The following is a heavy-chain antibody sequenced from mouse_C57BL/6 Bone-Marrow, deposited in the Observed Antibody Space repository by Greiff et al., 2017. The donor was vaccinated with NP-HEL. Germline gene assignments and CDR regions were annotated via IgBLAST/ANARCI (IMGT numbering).Heavy chain of an antibody. CDR1: GYTFTDYY. Sequence: EVKLMESGPVLVKPGASVKMSCKASGYTFTDYYMNWVKQSHGKSLEWIGVINPYNGGTSYNQKFKGKATLTVDKSSSTAYMELNSLTSEDSAVYYCARGEGDDYDGDYWGQGTTLTVSS. V-gene: IGHV1-19*01. CDR2: INPYNGGT. D-gene: IGHD2-4*01. J-gene: IGHJ2*01. CDR3: ARGEGDDYDGDY.